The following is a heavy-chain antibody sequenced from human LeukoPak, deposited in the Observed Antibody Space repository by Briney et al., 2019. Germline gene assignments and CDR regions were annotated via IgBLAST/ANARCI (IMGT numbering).Heavy chain of an antibody. V-gene: IGHV3-48*01. CDR1: GFTFSSYS. J-gene: IGHJ4*02. CDR2: ISSTISTM. CDR3: ARDLEGYSGAFDY. D-gene: IGHD4-11*01. Sequence: GGSLRLSCAASGFTFSSYSMNWVRQAPGKGLGWVSYISSTISTMFYPDSVKGRFTISRDNAKNSLYLQMNSLRAEDTAVYYRARDLEGYSGAFDYWGQGTLVTVSS.